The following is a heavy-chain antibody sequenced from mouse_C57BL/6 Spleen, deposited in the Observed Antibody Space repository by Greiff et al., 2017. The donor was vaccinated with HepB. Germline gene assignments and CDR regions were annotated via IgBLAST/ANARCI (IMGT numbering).Heavy chain of an antibody. CDR3: APLYYGSLDWYFDV. CDR2: IYPGDGDT. D-gene: IGHD1-1*01. Sequence: QVQLQQSGPELVKPGASVKISCKASGYAFSSSWMNWVKQRPGKGLEWIGRIYPGDGDTNYNGKFKGKATLTADKSSSTAYMQLSSLTSEDSAVYFCAPLYYGSLDWYFDVWGTGTTVTVSS. J-gene: IGHJ1*03. V-gene: IGHV1-82*01. CDR1: GYAFSSSW.